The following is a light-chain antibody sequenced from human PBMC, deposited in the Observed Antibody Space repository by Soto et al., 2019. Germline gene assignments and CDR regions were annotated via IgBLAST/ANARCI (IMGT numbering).Light chain of an antibody. CDR1: QSVSTN. J-gene: IGKJ5*01. Sequence: EIVMTQSPATLSVSPGERATLSCRASQSVSTNLAWYQQKPGQAPRLLIYDASTRATGLPARFSGSGSGTEFTLTISSLQSDDFGVYYCHQYNNWPITFGQGTRLEI. V-gene: IGKV3-15*01. CDR3: HQYNNWPIT. CDR2: DAS.